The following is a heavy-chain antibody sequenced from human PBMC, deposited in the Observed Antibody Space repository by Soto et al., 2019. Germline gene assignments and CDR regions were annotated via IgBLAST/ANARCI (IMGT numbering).Heavy chain of an antibody. D-gene: IGHD3-16*02. V-gene: IGHV3-23*01. Sequence: PGGSLRLSCAASGFTFSSYAMSWVRQAPGKGLEWVSAISGSGGSTYYADSVKGRFTISRDNSKNTLYLQMNSLRAEDTAVYYCAKEDDYVWVIYRPTYYFDYWGQGTLVTVSS. CDR3: AKEDDYVWVIYRPTYYFDY. CDR1: GFTFSSYA. CDR2: ISGSGGST. J-gene: IGHJ4*02.